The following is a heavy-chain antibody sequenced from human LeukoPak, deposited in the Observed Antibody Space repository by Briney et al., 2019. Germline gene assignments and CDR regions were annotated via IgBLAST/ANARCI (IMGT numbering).Heavy chain of an antibody. CDR1: GGSISSSTYY. J-gene: IGHJ4*02. D-gene: IGHD5-18*01. CDR2: IYYSGST. V-gene: IGHV4-39*07. Sequence: SETLSLTCTVSGGSISSSTYYWGWIRQPPGKGLEWIGNIYYSGSTYYNPSLKSQFTISVDTSKNPFSLKLRSVTAADTAVYYCARAGGYSYGFPDYWGQGTLVTVSS. CDR3: ARAGGYSYGFPDY.